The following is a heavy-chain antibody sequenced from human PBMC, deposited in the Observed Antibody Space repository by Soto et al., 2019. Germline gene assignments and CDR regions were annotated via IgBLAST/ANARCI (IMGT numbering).Heavy chain of an antibody. CDR1: GFTFSSYG. D-gene: IGHD6-19*01. Sequence: QVQLVESGGGVVQPGRSLRLSCAASGFTFSSYGMHWVRQAPGKGPEWVAVIWYDGSNKYYADSVKGRFTISRDNSKNTLYLQMNSLRAEDTAVYYCARDRTVAGPYYFDYWGQGTLVTVSS. V-gene: IGHV3-33*01. CDR3: ARDRTVAGPYYFDY. CDR2: IWYDGSNK. J-gene: IGHJ4*02.